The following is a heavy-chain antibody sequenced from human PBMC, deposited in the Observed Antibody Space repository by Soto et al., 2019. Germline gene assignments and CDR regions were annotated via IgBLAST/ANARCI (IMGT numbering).Heavy chain of an antibody. J-gene: IGHJ6*02. CDR3: AKDRYSGYDYYDHYGMDV. D-gene: IGHD5-12*01. CDR1: GYTFSSYG. CDR2: ISYDGSNK. V-gene: IGHV3-30*18. Sequence: QVQLVESGGGVVQPGRSLRLSCAASGYTFSSYGMHWVRQAPGKGLEWVAVISYDGSNKYYADSVKGRFTITRDNSKKTLYLQMNSPRAEDTAVYYCAKDRYSGYDYYDHYGMDVWGQGTTVTVSS.